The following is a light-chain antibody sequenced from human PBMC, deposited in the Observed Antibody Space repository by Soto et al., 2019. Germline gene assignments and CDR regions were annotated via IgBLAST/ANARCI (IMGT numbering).Light chain of an antibody. Sequence: EIVMTQSPATLSVSPGERATLSCRASQTFSSNLAWYQQKPGQPPWLLIYGASTRATGVPARFSGSGSGTDFTLTISSLQSEDFAVYYCQQYGIWPRTFGQGTKVEIK. CDR1: QTFSSN. CDR2: GAS. CDR3: QQYGIWPRT. J-gene: IGKJ1*01. V-gene: IGKV3-15*01.